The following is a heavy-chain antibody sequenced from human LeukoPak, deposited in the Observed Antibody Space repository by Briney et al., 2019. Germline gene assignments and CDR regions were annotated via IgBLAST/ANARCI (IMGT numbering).Heavy chain of an antibody. D-gene: IGHD2-15*01. J-gene: IGHJ6*03. CDR1: GGSISSSSYY. CDR3: ARLAAPYSYSYMDV. Sequence: SETLSLTCTVSGGSISSSSYYWGWIRQPPGKGLEWIGNIYYSGSTYYNPSLKSRVTISVDTTKNQFSLKLSSVTAADTAVYHCARLAAPYSYSYMDVWGKGTSVTVSS. V-gene: IGHV4-39*01. CDR2: IYYSGST.